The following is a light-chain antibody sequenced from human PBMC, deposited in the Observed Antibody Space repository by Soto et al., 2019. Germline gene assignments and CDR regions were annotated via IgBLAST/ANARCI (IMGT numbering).Light chain of an antibody. J-gene: IGKJ2*01. CDR1: QSISNN. CDR3: QQYSSWPPYT. CDR2: GAS. Sequence: EIVMTQSPATLSVSPGERATLSCRASQSISNNLAWYQQKPGQAPRLLIYGASTRVTEIPDRFSGSGSGTEFTLTISSLQSEDFAIYYCQQYSSWPPYTFGQGTKLEIK. V-gene: IGKV3-15*01.